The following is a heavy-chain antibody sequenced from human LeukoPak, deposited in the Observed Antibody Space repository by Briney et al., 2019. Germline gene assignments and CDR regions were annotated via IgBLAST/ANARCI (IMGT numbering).Heavy chain of an antibody. V-gene: IGHV4-39*07. D-gene: IGHD3-22*01. J-gene: IGHJ4*02. CDR1: GGSISSSSYY. Sequence: SETLSLTCTVSGGSISSSSYYWGWIRQPPGKGLEWIGSTYYSGSTYYNPSLKSRVTISVDTSKNQFSLKLSSVTAADTAVYFCAREDYYNSGGYYLDYWGQGTLVTVSS. CDR2: TYYSGST. CDR3: AREDYYNSGGYYLDY.